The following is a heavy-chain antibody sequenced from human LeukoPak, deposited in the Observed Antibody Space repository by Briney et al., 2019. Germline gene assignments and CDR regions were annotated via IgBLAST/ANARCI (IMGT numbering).Heavy chain of an antibody. CDR3: ARDGRYGDYEKIDY. CDR2: INPNSGGT. Sequence: GASVKVSCTASGYTFTGYYIHWVRQAPGQGLEWMGWINPNSGGTNYAQKFQGRVTMTRDTSISTAYMELSRLRSDDTAVYYCARDGRYGDYEKIDYWGQGTLITVSS. D-gene: IGHD4-17*01. CDR1: GYTFTGYY. J-gene: IGHJ4*02. V-gene: IGHV1-2*02.